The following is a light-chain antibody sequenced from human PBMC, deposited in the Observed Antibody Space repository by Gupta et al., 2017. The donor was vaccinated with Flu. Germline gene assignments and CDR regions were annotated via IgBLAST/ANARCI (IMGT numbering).Light chain of an antibody. CDR3: QQDDSTPFT. Sequence: DIVMTQSPDSLAVSLGERATINCKSSQNLLYNSNSKNYLAWFQQKPGQPPKLLIYWASTRESGVPDRFSGRGSGTDYTLTISSLQAEDVAIYYCQQDDSTPFTFGRGTKVDIK. CDR1: QNLLYNSNSKNY. CDR2: WAS. J-gene: IGKJ3*01. V-gene: IGKV4-1*01.